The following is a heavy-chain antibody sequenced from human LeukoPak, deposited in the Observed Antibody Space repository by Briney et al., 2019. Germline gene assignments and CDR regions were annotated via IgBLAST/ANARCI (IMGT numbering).Heavy chain of an antibody. V-gene: IGHV4-38-2*02. CDR1: GYSISTGYY. CDR2: IYHGGST. CDR3: ARVWDSTGFDY. J-gene: IGHJ4*02. D-gene: IGHD3-22*01. Sequence: SETLSLTCTVSGYSISTGYYWGWIRQPPGKGLEWIGSIYHGGSTYYNPSLKSRVTISVYTSKNQFSLKLSSVTAADTAVYYCARVWDSTGFDYWGQGTLVTASS.